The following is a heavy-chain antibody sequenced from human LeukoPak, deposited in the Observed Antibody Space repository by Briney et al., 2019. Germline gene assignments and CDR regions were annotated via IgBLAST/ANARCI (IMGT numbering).Heavy chain of an antibody. CDR1: GYTFTGYY. V-gene: IGHV1-2*02. CDR2: INPNSGGT. J-gene: IGHJ4*02. Sequence: ASVKVSCKASGYTFTGYYMHWVQQAPGPGLEWMGWINPNSGGTNYAQKFQGRVTMTRDTSISTAYMELSRLRSDDTAVYYCARVDYDSSGYYHCYFDYWGQGTLVTVSS. D-gene: IGHD3-22*01. CDR3: ARVDYDSSGYYHCYFDY.